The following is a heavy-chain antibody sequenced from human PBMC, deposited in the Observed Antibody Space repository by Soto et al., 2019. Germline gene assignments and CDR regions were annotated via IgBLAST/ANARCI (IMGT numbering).Heavy chain of an antibody. CDR3: ARGDYYDSSGF. CDR1: GFTFSNYW. Sequence: EVQLVESGGGLVQPGGSLRLSCAASGFTFSNYWMSWVRQAPGKGLEWVANINQDGSEEYYVDSVKGRFTISRDNAKKSLYLQMGSLRAEATAVYYCARGDYYDSSGFWGQGTLVTVSS. V-gene: IGHV3-7*05. CDR2: INQDGSEE. J-gene: IGHJ4*02. D-gene: IGHD3-22*01.